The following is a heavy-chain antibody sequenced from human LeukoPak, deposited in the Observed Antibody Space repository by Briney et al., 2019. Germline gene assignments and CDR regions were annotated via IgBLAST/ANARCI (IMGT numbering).Heavy chain of an antibody. CDR2: IYHSGST. Sequence: PSETLSLTCAVYGESFIYNYWTWIPQPPGKGREGIGEIYHSGSTNYKPSLKCRVTISVDKSKNQFSLKLSSVTAADTAVYYCARGYSKVRYSSGWYPDAFDIWGQGTMVTVSS. D-gene: IGHD6-19*01. CDR1: GESFIYNY. J-gene: IGHJ3*02. CDR3: ARGYSKVRYSSGWYPDAFDI. V-gene: IGHV4-34*01.